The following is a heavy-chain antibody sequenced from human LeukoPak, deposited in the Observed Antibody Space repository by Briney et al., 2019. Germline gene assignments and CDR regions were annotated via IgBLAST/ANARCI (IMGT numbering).Heavy chain of an antibody. J-gene: IGHJ4*02. V-gene: IGHV3-30*03. D-gene: IGHD4-17*01. CDR3: ATDHGFHYGAYFDY. Sequence: PGRSLRLSCAASGFTFNSFGMHWVRQAPGKRLGWVAVISYDGSNKYSADSVKGRFTISRDNSKNPLYLQMNSLRPEDTAVYYCATDHGFHYGAYFDYWGQGTLVTVSS. CDR2: ISYDGSNK. CDR1: GFTFNSFG.